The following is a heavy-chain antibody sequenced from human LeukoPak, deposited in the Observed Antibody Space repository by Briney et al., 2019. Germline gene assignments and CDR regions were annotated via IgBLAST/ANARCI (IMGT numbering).Heavy chain of an antibody. J-gene: IGHJ4*02. CDR1: GGSISSSSYY. D-gene: IGHD3-22*01. V-gene: IGHV4-39*07. CDR2: IYYSGST. CDR3: ARAGSSGPGVLDY. Sequence: PSETLSLTCTVSGGSISSSSYYWGWIRQPPGKGLEWIGSIYYSGSTYYNPSLKSRVTISVDTSKNQFSLKLSSVTAADTAVYYCARAGSSGPGVLDYWGQGTLVTVSS.